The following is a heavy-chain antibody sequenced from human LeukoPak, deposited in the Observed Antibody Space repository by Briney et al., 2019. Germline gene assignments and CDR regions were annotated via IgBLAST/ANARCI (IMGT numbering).Heavy chain of an antibody. Sequence: GGSLRLSCAASEFIFSNYDMHWVRQAPGKGLEWVTLIRYDGRSEYYSDYMQGRFTFSRDNSKNNLYLNMNNLRPEDTAVYYCARTRLGTSTSFYFDLWGQGTLVTVSS. J-gene: IGHJ4*02. CDR2: IRYDGRSE. CDR3: ARTRLGTSTSFYFDL. D-gene: IGHD1-26*01. CDR1: EFIFSNYD. V-gene: IGHV3-30*02.